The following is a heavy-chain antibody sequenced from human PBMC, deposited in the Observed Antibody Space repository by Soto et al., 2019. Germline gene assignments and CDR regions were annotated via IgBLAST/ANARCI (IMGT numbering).Heavy chain of an antibody. D-gene: IGHD3-16*01. CDR3: TEDILPGGANV. J-gene: IGHJ6*02. V-gene: IGHV3-9*02. CDR1: AFSSHHHA. Sequence: GGSLRLSCVASAFSSHHHAIHWVRQGPGKGLEWVSGIHWNNGATGYADSVKGRFTIFKDNVKNSVYLQMNSLRTDDTAFYYCTEDILPGGANVWGQGTTVTVSS. CDR2: IHWNNGAT.